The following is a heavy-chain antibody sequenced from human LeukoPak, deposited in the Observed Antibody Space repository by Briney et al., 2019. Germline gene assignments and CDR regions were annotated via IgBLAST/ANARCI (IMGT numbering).Heavy chain of an antibody. CDR3: AKGGDYYYYYMDV. CDR2: ISWDGGST. CDR1: GFTFDDYT. V-gene: IGHV3-43*01. Sequence: GGSLRLSCAASGFTFDDYTMHWVRQVPGKGLEWVSLISWDGGSTYYADSVKGRFTISRDNSKNSLYLQMNSLRTEDTALYYCAKGGDYYYYYMDVWGKGTTVTVSS. J-gene: IGHJ6*03. D-gene: IGHD3-16*01.